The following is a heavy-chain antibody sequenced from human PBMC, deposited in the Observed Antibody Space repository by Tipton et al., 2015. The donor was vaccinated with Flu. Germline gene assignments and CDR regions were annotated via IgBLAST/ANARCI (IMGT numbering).Heavy chain of an antibody. CDR3: ARGRGGVEGYCSGPSCAGGDI. V-gene: IGHV4-34*01. D-gene: IGHD2-2*01. CDR1: GGSFSPYH. CDR2: ITHSGST. Sequence: TLSLTCAVYGGSFSPYHWSWIRQPPGKGLEWIGEITHSGSTNYNPSLKSRVTISVETSKSQFSLKLISVTAADTAVYYCARGRGGVEGYCSGPSCAGGDIWGQGTMVTVSS. J-gene: IGHJ3*02.